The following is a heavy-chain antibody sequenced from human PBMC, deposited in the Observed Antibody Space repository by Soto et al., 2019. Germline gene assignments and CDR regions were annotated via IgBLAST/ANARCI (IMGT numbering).Heavy chain of an antibody. D-gene: IGHD6-6*01. CDR3: ARRLAQLRSDFDY. Sequence: PSETLSLTCTVSGGSISSSSYYWGWIRQPPGKGLEWIGSIYYSGSTYYNPSLKSRVTISVDTSKNQFSLRLSSVTAADTAVYYCARRLAQLRSDFDYWGQGTLVTVSS. J-gene: IGHJ4*02. CDR2: IYYSGST. V-gene: IGHV4-39*01. CDR1: GGSISSSSYY.